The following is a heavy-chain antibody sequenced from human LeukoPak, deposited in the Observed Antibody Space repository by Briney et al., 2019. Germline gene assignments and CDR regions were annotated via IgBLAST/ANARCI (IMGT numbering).Heavy chain of an antibody. CDR1: GYSFTNYW. CDR2: IVPSDSYT. Sequence: GESLKISCKGSGYSFTNYWINWVRQMPGKGLEWMGRIVPSDSYTNYSPSFQGHVTISTDKSVSTAYLQWSSLKASDTAMYYCARRYCSSASCYKSGAFDIWGQGTRLTVSS. D-gene: IGHD2-2*02. CDR3: ARRYCSSASCYKSGAFDI. V-gene: IGHV5-10-1*01. J-gene: IGHJ3*02.